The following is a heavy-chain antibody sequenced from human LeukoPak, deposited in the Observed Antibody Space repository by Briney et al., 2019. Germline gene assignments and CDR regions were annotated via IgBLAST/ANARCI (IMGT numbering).Heavy chain of an antibody. D-gene: IGHD6-13*01. Sequence: GGSLRLSCAASGFTFSSYAMSWVRQAPGKGLEWVLAISGSGGSTYYADSVKGRFTISRDNSKNTLYLQMNSLRAEDTAVYYCAKSVAAAGRGYFDYWGQGTLVTVSS. V-gene: IGHV3-23*01. CDR2: ISGSGGST. CDR1: GFTFSSYA. J-gene: IGHJ4*02. CDR3: AKSVAAAGRGYFDY.